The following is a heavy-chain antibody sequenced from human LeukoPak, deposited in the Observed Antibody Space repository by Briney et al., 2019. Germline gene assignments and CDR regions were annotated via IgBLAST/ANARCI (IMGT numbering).Heavy chain of an antibody. J-gene: IGHJ4*02. CDR2: ISGSGGST. V-gene: IGHV3-23*01. CDR1: GFTFSSYA. Sequence: GGSLRLSCAASGFTFSSYAMSWVRQAPGKGLEWVSAISGSGGSTYYADSVKGRFTISRDNSKNTLYLQMNSLRAEDTAVYYCANIANYGSGSYRYYFDYWGQGTLVTVSS. CDR3: ANIANYGSGSYRYYFDY. D-gene: IGHD3-10*01.